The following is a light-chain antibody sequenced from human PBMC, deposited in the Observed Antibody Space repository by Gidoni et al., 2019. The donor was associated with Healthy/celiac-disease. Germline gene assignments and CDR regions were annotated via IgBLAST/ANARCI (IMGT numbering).Light chain of an antibody. CDR1: QGIRNS. CDR2: AAS. V-gene: IGKV1-16*01. Sequence: DIQMTQSPSSLSASVGDRVTITCRASQGIRNSLAWFQQKPGKAPESLIYAASSLQSGVPSRFRGSGSGTDFTLTISSLQPEDFATYYCQQYNSYPLTFGGGTKVEIK. J-gene: IGKJ4*01. CDR3: QQYNSYPLT.